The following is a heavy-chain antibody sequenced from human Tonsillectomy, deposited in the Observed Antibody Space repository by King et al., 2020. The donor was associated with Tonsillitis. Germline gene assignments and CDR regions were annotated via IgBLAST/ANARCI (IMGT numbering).Heavy chain of an antibody. CDR1: GFTLTNAW. D-gene: IGHD1/OR15-1a*01. Sequence: VQLVESGGGRVKPGGSLRLSCAASGFTLTNAWMSWVRQAPGGGLEWVGRIKSKTDGGTTDYVAPVKDRFTISIDYSKNTVYLQMKSLKSQDTPVYACTPSGPGEQVGTLWIILPRAYYYGMAVWGPGTTVTVSS. CDR3: TPSGPGEQVGTLWIILPRAYYYGMAV. V-gene: IGHV3-15*01. J-gene: IGHJ6*02. CDR2: IKSKTDGGTT.